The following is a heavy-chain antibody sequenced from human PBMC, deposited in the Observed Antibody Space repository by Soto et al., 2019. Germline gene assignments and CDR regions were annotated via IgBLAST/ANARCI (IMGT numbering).Heavy chain of an antibody. CDR2: IYTSGNT. Sequence: SETLSLTCTVSGDSISSYYWSWIRQPAGKGLEWIGRIYTSGNTQYNPSLWSRVTMSVDTSKNQLSLKLSSVTAADTAVYFCAGDKGYYYDGMDVLGQGTTVTVSS. CDR1: GDSISSYY. D-gene: IGHD3-22*01. V-gene: IGHV4-4*07. J-gene: IGHJ6*02. CDR3: AGDKGYYYDGMDV.